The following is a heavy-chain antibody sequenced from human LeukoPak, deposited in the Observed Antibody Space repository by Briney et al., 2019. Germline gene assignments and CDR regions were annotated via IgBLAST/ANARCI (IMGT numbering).Heavy chain of an antibody. D-gene: IGHD3-10*01. J-gene: IGHJ6*03. CDR1: GYTFTSYD. V-gene: IGHV1-8*03. Sequence: ASVKVSCKASGYTFTSYDINWVRQATGQGLEWMGWMNPNSGNTGYAQKFQGRVTITRNTSISTAYMELSSLRSEDTAVYYCARVFSGSYSYYYYYMDVWGKGTTVTVSS. CDR2: MNPNSGNT. CDR3: ARVFSGSYSYYYYYMDV.